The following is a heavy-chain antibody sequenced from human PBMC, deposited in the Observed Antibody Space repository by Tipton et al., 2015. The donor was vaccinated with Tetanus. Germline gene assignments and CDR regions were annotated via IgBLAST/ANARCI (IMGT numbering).Heavy chain of an antibody. CDR3: ARALSYYFGMDL. J-gene: IGHJ6*02. Sequence: KGRFTISRDNAKNTLYLQMNSLRVEDTAVYYCARALSYYFGMDLWGQGTTVTVSS. D-gene: IGHD3-16*01. V-gene: IGHV3-74*01.